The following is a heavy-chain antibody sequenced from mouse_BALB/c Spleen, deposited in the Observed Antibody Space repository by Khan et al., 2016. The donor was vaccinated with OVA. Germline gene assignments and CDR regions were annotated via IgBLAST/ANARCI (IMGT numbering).Heavy chain of an antibody. V-gene: IGHV1-5*01. CDR1: GYSFTSYL. Sequence: VQLQQSGTVLARPGASVKMSCKASGYSFTSYLIYWVKQRPGQGLEWIGGIYHGNSDNSYNQKFKDKAKLTAGTSDSTAFMEIRSLTNEDSAVYYCTRGGYSAFAHWGQGTLVTVSA. CDR2: IYHGNSDN. J-gene: IGHJ3*01. CDR3: TRGGYSAFAH. D-gene: IGHD2-12*01.